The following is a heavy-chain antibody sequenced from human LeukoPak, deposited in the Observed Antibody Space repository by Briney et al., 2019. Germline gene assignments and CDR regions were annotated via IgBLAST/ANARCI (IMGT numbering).Heavy chain of an antibody. CDR2: ISYDGSNK. CDR3: AKDPGIAAPFGY. D-gene: IGHD6-13*01. J-gene: IGHJ4*02. CDR1: GFTFSSYA. Sequence: PGGSLRLSCAASGFTFSSYAMHWVRQAPGKGLEWVAVISYDGSNKYYADSVKGRFTISRDNSKNTLYLQMNSLRAEDTAVYYCAKDPGIAAPFGYWGQGTLVTVSS. V-gene: IGHV3-30-3*02.